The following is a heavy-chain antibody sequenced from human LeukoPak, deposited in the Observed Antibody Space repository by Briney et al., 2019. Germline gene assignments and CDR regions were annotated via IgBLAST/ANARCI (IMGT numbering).Heavy chain of an antibody. V-gene: IGHV4-59*08. Sequence: SEPLSLTCTVSGGSISSYYWSWIRQPPGKGLEWIGYNYYSGSTNYNPSLKSRVTISVDTSKTQFSVKLSSVTAADTAVYYCARHAARGYSYGYHYYYYYYMDVWGKGTTVTVSS. D-gene: IGHD5-18*01. J-gene: IGHJ6*03. CDR3: ARHAARGYSYGYHYYYYYYMDV. CDR1: GGSISSYY. CDR2: NYYSGST.